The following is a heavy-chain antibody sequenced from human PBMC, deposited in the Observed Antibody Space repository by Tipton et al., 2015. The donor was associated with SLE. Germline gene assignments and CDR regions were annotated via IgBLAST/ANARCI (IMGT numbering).Heavy chain of an antibody. D-gene: IGHD6-19*01. CDR2: IRYDGSDK. Sequence: SLRLSCAASGFTFYLYGMHWVRQAPGKGLEWLAFIRYDGSDKWYADSVKGRVTISRDNSKKTLYLEMNSLKAEDTATYYCSKDLSKDTSAWAFEYWGQGALVTVSS. CDR3: SKDLSKDTSAWAFEY. V-gene: IGHV3-30*02. CDR1: GFTFYLYG. J-gene: IGHJ4*02.